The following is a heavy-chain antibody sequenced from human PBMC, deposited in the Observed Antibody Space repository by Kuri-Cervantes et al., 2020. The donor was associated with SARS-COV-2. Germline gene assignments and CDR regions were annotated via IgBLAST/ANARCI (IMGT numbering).Heavy chain of an antibody. CDR3: TTRMVRGVG. J-gene: IGHJ4*02. CDR2: IRSKANSYAT. Sequence: GASLKISCAASGFTFSGSAMHWVRQASGKGLEWVGRIRSKANSYATAYAASVKGRFTISRDDSKNTLYLQMNSLKTEDTAVYYCTTRMVRGVGWGQGTLVTVSS. D-gene: IGHD3-10*01. V-gene: IGHV3-73*01. CDR1: GFTFSGSA.